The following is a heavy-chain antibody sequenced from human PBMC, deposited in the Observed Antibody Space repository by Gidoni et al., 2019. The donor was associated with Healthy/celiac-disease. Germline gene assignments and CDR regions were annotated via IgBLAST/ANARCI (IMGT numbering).Heavy chain of an antibody. CDR2: INPNSGGT. Sequence: QVQLVQSGAEVKKPGASVKVSCKASGYPFTGYYMHWVRQAPGQGLEWMGWINPNSGGTNYAQKFQGWVTMTRDTSIRTAYMELSRLRSDDTAVYYCARVPTLYYGMDVWGQGTTVTVSS. CDR3: ARVPTLYYGMDV. CDR1: GYPFTGYY. J-gene: IGHJ6*02. V-gene: IGHV1-2*04.